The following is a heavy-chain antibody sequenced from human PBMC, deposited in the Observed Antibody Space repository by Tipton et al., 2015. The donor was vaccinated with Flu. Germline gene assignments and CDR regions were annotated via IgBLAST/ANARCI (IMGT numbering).Heavy chain of an antibody. CDR1: GFTFSDYS. D-gene: IGHD3-22*01. CDR2: ISSSGTTI. V-gene: IGHV3-11*01. J-gene: IGHJ4*02. CDR3: ARGRRGFIGYDSSGSSYFDY. Sequence: SLRLSCAASGFTFSDYSMSWIRQAPGKGLEWVSYISSSGTTIYYADSVKGRFTISRDNAKNSLYLQMNSLRAEDTAVYYCARGRRGFIGYDSSGSSYFDYWGQGTLVTVSS.